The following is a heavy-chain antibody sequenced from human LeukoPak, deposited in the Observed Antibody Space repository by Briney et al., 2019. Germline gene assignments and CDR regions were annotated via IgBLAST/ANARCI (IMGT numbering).Heavy chain of an antibody. V-gene: IGHV4-59*11. CDR2: IYYSGST. CDR3: AGVSRPWFGELEAGYYFDY. J-gene: IGHJ4*02. CDR1: GGSISSHY. Sequence: SETLSLTCTVSGGSISSHYWSWIRQPPGKGLEWIGYIYYSGSTNYNPSLKSRVTISVDTSKNQFSLKLSSVTAADTAVYYCAGVSRPWFGELEAGYYFDYWGQGTLVTVSS. D-gene: IGHD3-10*01.